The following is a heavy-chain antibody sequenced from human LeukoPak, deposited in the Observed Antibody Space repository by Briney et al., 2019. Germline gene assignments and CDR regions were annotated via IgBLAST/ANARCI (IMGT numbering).Heavy chain of an antibody. J-gene: IGHJ5*02. CDR3: ARHRFGSLGWFDP. CDR1: GGSISSYY. CDR2: IYYSGST. Sequence: WETLSLTCTVSGGSISSYYWSWIRQPPGKGLEWIGYIYYSGSTNYNPSLKSRVTISVDTSKNQFSLKLSSVTAADTAVYYCARHRFGSLGWFDPWGQGTLVTVSS. V-gene: IGHV4-59*08. D-gene: IGHD3-16*01.